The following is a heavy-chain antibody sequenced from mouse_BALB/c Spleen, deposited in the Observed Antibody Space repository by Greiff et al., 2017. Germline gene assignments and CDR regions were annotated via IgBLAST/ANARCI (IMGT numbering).Heavy chain of an antibody. CDR1: GFSLTSYG. CDR3: ARGETARATFAY. D-gene: IGHD3-2*01. J-gene: IGHJ3*01. Sequence: QVQLQQSGPGLVAPSQSLSITCTVSGFSLTSYGVHWVRQPPGKGLEWLGVIWAGGSTNYNSALMSRLSISKDNSKSQVFLKMNSLQTDDTAMYYCARGETARATFAYWGQGTLVTVSA. V-gene: IGHV2-9*02. CDR2: IWAGGST.